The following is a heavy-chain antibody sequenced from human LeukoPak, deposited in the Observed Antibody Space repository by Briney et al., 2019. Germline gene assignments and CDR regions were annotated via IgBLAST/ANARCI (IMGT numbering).Heavy chain of an antibody. Sequence: GGSLILSCAASGFTFSSYSMNWVRQAPGKGLEWVSSISSSSSYIYYADSVKGRFTISRDNAKNSLYLQMNSLRAEDTAVYYCARGAHNWFDPWGQGTLVTVSS. V-gene: IGHV3-21*01. J-gene: IGHJ5*02. CDR3: ARGAHNWFDP. CDR1: GFTFSSYS. CDR2: ISSSSSYI.